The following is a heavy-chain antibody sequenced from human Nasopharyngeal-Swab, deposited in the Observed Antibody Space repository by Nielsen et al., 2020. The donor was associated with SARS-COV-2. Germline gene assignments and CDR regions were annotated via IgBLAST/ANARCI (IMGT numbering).Heavy chain of an antibody. D-gene: IGHD6-19*01. CDR1: GFTFSSYS. Sequence: GESLQISCAASGFTFSSYSIHWVRQAPGKGLEWVAVISYDGSNKYYTDSVKGRFTISRDNSKNTLYLQMNSLRAEDTAVYYCARVAPVAGTGFDYWGQGTLVTVSS. V-gene: IGHV3-30*04. J-gene: IGHJ4*02. CDR2: ISYDGSNK. CDR3: ARVAPVAGTGFDY.